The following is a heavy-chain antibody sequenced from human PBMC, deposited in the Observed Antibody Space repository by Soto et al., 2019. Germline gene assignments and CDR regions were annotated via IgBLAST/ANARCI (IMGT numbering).Heavy chain of an antibody. Sequence: EVQLVESGGGLVKPGGSLRLSCAASGFTFSSHSMNWVRQAPGKGLEWVSSISSSSTYIYYADSVKGRFTISRDNAKNSLYLQMNSLRVEDTAVYYCASHPRDSSGYWYYFDYWGQGTLVTVSS. CDR2: ISSSSTYI. V-gene: IGHV3-21*01. J-gene: IGHJ4*02. D-gene: IGHD3-22*01. CDR3: ASHPRDSSGYWYYFDY. CDR1: GFTFSSHS.